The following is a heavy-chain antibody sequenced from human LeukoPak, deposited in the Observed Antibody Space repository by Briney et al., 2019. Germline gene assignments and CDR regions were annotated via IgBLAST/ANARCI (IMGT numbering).Heavy chain of an antibody. CDR2: ISAYNGNT. CDR1: GYTFTSYG. J-gene: IGHJ6*03. V-gene: IGHV1-18*01. D-gene: IGHD3-22*01. CDR3: ARETMTNRYYYYMDV. Sequence: GASVKVSCKAFGYTFTSYGISWVRQAPGQGLGWMGWISAYNGNTNYAQILQGRVIMTTDTSTSTAYMELRSLGSEDTAVYYCARETMTNRYYYYMDVWGKGTTVTVSS.